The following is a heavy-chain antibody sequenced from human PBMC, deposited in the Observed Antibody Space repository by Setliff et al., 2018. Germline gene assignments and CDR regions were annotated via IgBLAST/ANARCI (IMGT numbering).Heavy chain of an antibody. V-gene: IGHV3-53*01. CDR3: ARYDGGRASDI. D-gene: IGHD3-16*01. CDR2: LYTDDST. Sequence: ETLSLSCAASGFSVSTNYMTWARQAPGKGLEWVSVLYTDDSTSYADSVKGRFTISRDKSKNTVYLQMNSLRVEDTALYYCARYDGGRASDIWGQGTMVTVSS. CDR1: GFSVSTNY. J-gene: IGHJ3*02.